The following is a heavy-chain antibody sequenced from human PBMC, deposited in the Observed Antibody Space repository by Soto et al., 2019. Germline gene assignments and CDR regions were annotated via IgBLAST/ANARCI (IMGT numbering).Heavy chain of an antibody. J-gene: IGHJ6*02. CDR2: IIPIFGTA. V-gene: IGHV1-69*06. D-gene: IGHD2-21*02. Sequence: XVKVSCKASGGTFSSDAISWVRQAPGQGLEWMGGIIPIFGTANYAQKFQGRVTITADKSTSTAYMELSSLRSEDTAVYYCASPGGCGGDCYSGYYYYGMDVWGHGTTVTVSS. CDR1: GGTFSSDA. CDR3: ASPGGCGGDCYSGYYYYGMDV.